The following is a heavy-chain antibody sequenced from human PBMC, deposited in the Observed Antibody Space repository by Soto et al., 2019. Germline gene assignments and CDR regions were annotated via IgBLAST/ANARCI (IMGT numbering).Heavy chain of an antibody. CDR2: IYYSGST. V-gene: IGHV4-59*08. D-gene: IGHD6-19*01. J-gene: IGHJ4*02. CDR1: GGSISSYY. Sequence: QVQLQESGPGLVKPSETLSLTCTVSGGSISSYYWSWIRQPPGKGLEWIGYIYYSGSTNYNPSLKSRVTISVDTSKNQFSLKLSSVTAADTAVYYCASLNSGWYLGYWGQGTLVTVSS. CDR3: ASLNSGWYLGY.